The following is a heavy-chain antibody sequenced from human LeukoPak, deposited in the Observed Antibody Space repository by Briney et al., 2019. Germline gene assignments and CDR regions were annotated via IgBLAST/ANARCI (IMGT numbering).Heavy chain of an antibody. CDR1: GFTFSSYA. V-gene: IGHV3-30*04. J-gene: IGHJ6*03. CDR3: ARGGGGSWGYCSGGSRQQSYYYYYMDV. CDR2: ISYDGSNK. D-gene: IGHD2-15*01. Sequence: PGGSLRLSCAASGFTFSSYAMHWVRQAPGKGLEWVAVISYDGSNKYYADSVKGRFTISRDNSKNTLYLQMNSLRAEDTAVYYCARGGGGSWGYCSGGSRQQSYYYYYMDVWGKGTTVTVSS.